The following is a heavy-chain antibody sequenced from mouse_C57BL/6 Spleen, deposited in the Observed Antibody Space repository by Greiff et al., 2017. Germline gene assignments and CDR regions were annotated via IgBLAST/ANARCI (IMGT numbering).Heavy chain of an antibody. CDR1: GYSITSGYY. J-gene: IGHJ1*03. D-gene: IGHD2-4*01. Sequence: EVKLMESGPGLVKPSQSLSLTCSVTGYSITSGYYWNWIRQFPGNKLEWMGYISYDGSNNYNPSLKNRISITRDTSKNQFFLKLNSVTTEDTATYYCARRGDYDWYFDVWGTGTTVTVSS. CDR2: ISYDGSN. CDR3: ARRGDYDWYFDV. V-gene: IGHV3-6*01.